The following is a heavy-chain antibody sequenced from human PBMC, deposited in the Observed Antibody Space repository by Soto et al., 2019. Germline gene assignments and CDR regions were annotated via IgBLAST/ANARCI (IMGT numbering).Heavy chain of an antibody. Sequence: QVQLVQSGAEVKKPGASVKVSCKASGYNFNSYTISWVRQAPGQGLEWMGRISAYNGNTNYAQKLQGRATMPTAASRSPAYMVLRRLRSDDTAVYHCARVVGALGRWFDPWGQGTLVTVSS. J-gene: IGHJ5*02. CDR2: ISAYNGNT. D-gene: IGHD1-26*01. V-gene: IGHV1-18*01. CDR3: ARVVGALGRWFDP. CDR1: GYNFNSYT.